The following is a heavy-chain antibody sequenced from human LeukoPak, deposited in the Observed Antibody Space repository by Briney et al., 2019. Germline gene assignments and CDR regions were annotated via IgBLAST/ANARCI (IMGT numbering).Heavy chain of an antibody. V-gene: IGHV1-2*02. CDR3: ARADRLHGGPYLIGP. CDR1: GYSFTDYY. D-gene: IGHD2-21*01. CDR2: FNPNSGGT. Sequence: AASVKVSCKTSGYSFTDYYMHWVRQAPGQGLKWMGWFNPNSGGTSSAQKFQGRVTMTRDTSITTVYMEVRWLTSDDTAVYYCARADRLHGGPYLIGPWGQGTLVTVSS. J-gene: IGHJ5*02.